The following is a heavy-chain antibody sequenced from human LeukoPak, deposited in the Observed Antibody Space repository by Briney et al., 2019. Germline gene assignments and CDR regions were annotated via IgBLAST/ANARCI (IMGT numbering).Heavy chain of an antibody. D-gene: IGHD3-3*01. CDR3: ARDFTNSYDFWSGYPYYYYMDV. V-gene: IGHV4-4*07. CDR2: IYTSGST. CDR1: GGSISSYY. Sequence: SETLSLTCTVSGGSISSYYWSWIRQPAGKGLEWIGRIYTSGSTNYNPSLKSRVTMSVDTSKNQFSLKLSSVTAADTAVYYCARDFTNSYDFWSGYPYYYYMDVWGKGTTVTVSS. J-gene: IGHJ6*03.